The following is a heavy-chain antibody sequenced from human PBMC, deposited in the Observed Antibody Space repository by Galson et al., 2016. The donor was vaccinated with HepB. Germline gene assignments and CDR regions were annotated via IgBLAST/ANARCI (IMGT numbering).Heavy chain of an antibody. Sequence: SVKVSCKASGYTFINYYMHWVRQAPGQGLEWMGIGNPRTGSTSYAQKFQDRVTVTRDTSTSTVYMELSSLRSEDTAVYYCARGPAGLLDYWGQGLLVTVSS. V-gene: IGHV1-46*01. CDR2: GNPRTGST. CDR3: ARGPAGLLDY. D-gene: IGHD3-3*01. J-gene: IGHJ4*02. CDR1: GYTFINYY.